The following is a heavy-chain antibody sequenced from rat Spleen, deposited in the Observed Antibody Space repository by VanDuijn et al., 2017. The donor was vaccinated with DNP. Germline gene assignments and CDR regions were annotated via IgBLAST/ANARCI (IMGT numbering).Heavy chain of an antibody. J-gene: IGHJ2*01. D-gene: IGHD1-11*01. Sequence: QVQLKDSGPGLVQPSQTLSLTCTVSGFSLTSYHVHWVRQPPGKGLEWIAAMSSGGSRYYNSALKSRLSISRDTSKSQVFLKMNSLQTEDTATYYCARDLLRWRRGYSAPDYWGQGVMVTVSS. CDR1: GFSLTSYH. V-gene: IGHV2S12*01. CDR3: ARDLLRWRRGYSAPDY. CDR2: MSSGGSR.